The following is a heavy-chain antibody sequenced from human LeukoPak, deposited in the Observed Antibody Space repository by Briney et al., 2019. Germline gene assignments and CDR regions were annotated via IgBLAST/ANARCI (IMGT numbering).Heavy chain of an antibody. CDR2: IIPIFGTA. Sequence: SSVKVSCKASGGTFSSYAISWVRQAPGQGLEWMGGIIPIFGTANYAQKFQGRVTITADESTSTAYMELSSLRSEDTAVYYCARGLVGATYHDYWGQGTLVTVSS. V-gene: IGHV1-69*13. D-gene: IGHD1-26*01. CDR1: GGTFSSYA. CDR3: ARGLVGATYHDY. J-gene: IGHJ4*02.